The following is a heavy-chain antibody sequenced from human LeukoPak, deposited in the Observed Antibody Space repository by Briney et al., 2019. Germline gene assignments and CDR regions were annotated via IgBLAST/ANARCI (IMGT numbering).Heavy chain of an antibody. V-gene: IGHV4-4*02. CDR3: ARERTTMVRGHRPGRFDY. CDR1: GFTFDDHG. CDR2: IYHSGST. D-gene: IGHD3-10*01. Sequence: PGGSLRLSCAASGFTFDDHGMSWVRQAPGKGLEWIGEIYHSGSTNYNPSLKSRVTISVDKSKNQFSLKLSSVTAADTAVYYCARERTTMVRGHRPGRFDYWGQGTLVTVSS. J-gene: IGHJ4*02.